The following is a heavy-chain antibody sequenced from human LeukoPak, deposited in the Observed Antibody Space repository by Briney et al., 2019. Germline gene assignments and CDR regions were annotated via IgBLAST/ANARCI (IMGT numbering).Heavy chain of an antibody. Sequence: SESLSLTCTVSGGSISSYYWSWIRQPPGKGLEWIGYIYYSGSTNYNPSLKSRVTISVDTSKNQFPLKLSSVTAADTAVYYCASSFGEYFQHWGQGTLVTVSS. D-gene: IGHD3-10*01. CDR1: GGSISSYY. CDR3: ASSFGEYFQH. V-gene: IGHV4-59*01. J-gene: IGHJ1*01. CDR2: IYYSGST.